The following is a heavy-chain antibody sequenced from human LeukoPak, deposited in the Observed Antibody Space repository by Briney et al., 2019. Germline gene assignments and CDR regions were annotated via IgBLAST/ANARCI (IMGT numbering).Heavy chain of an antibody. V-gene: IGHV4-38-2*02. D-gene: IGHD5-12*01. J-gene: IGHJ4*02. Sequence: PSETLSLTCSVSGYSISSGYYWSWIRQLPGKGLEWIGEINHSGSTNYNPSLKSRVTISVDTSKNQFSLKLSSVTAADTAVYYCARRGLDVATIRPSLDYWGQGTLVTVSS. CDR2: INHSGST. CDR3: ARRGLDVATIRPSLDY. CDR1: GYSISSGYY.